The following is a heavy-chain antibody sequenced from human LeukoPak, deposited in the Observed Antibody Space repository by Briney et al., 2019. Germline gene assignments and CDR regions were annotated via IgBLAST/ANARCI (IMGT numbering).Heavy chain of an antibody. V-gene: IGHV3-23*01. J-gene: IGHJ4*02. CDR2: ISGSGGST. Sequence: PGGTLRLSCAASGFTFSSYGMSWVRQAPGKGLEWVSAISGSGGSTYYADSVKGRFTISRDNSKNTLYLQMNSLRAEDTAVYYCAKGSRPHYYDSSGYYPSYFDYWGQGTLVTVSS. CDR1: GFTFSSYG. D-gene: IGHD3-22*01. CDR3: AKGSRPHYYDSSGYYPSYFDY.